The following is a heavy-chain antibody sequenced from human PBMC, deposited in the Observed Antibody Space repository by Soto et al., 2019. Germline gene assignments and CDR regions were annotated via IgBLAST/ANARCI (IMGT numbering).Heavy chain of an antibody. CDR1: GGSISSYY. Sequence: QVQLQESGPGLVKPSETLSLTCTVSGGSISSYYWSWIRQPPGKGLEWIGYIYYSGSTNYNPSLTSRVTISVDTSKNQFSLKLSSVTAADTAVYYCARAWGGNVFDYWGQGTLVTVSS. D-gene: IGHD3-16*01. J-gene: IGHJ4*02. CDR3: ARAWGGNVFDY. CDR2: IYYSGST. V-gene: IGHV4-59*08.